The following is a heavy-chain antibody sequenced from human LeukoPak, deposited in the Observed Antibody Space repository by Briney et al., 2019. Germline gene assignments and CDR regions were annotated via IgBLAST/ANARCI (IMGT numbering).Heavy chain of an antibody. CDR3: ARGGSMDV. V-gene: IGHV3-7*05. CDR2: IKPDGSAT. J-gene: IGHJ6*02. CDR1: GFTFNSEW. Sequence: GGSLRLSCGASGFTFNSEWMSWVRQAPGEGLEWVAIIKPDGSATSYVDSVKGRFTISRDNAENSLSLQMNSLRVEDTAVYFCARGGSMDVWGQGTAVTVSS.